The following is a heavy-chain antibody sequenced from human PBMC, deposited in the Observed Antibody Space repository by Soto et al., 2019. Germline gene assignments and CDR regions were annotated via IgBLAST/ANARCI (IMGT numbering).Heavy chain of an antibody. D-gene: IGHD1-1*01. CDR2: IIPIFRTP. CDR1: GDTFSSFA. Sequence: QVHLVQSGAEVKKPGSSVKVSCKASGDTFSSFAISWVRQAPGQGLEWMGGIIPIFRTPKYGQKFQGRVTITADEPTSTAYMKRSSPRSEATAVYYCARDKDPEQQGGNNYYAWDVWGQGTTVIVSS. V-gene: IGHV1-69*12. CDR3: ARDKDPEQQGGNNYYAWDV. J-gene: IGHJ6*02.